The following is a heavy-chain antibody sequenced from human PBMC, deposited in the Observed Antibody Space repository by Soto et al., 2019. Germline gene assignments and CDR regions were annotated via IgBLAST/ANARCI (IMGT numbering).Heavy chain of an antibody. V-gene: IGHV5-51*01. Sequence: GESLKISCKGSGYSFTSYWIGWVRQMPGKGLEWMGIIYPGDSDTRYSPSFQGQVTISADKSISTAYLQWSSLKASDTAMYYCARLTMVRGLDYYGMDVWGQGTTVTSP. J-gene: IGHJ6*02. D-gene: IGHD3-10*01. CDR2: IYPGDSDT. CDR3: ARLTMVRGLDYYGMDV. CDR1: GYSFTSYW.